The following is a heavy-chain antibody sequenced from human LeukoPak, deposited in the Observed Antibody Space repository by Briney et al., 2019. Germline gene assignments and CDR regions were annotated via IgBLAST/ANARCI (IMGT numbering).Heavy chain of an antibody. J-gene: IGHJ4*02. CDR1: GFTFSSYS. CDR3: ARVDWNDRKYYSDY. CDR2: ISSSSSYI. D-gene: IGHD1-1*01. V-gene: IGHV3-21*01. Sequence: PGGSLRLSCAASGFTFSSYSMNWVRQAPGKGLEWVSSISSSSSYISYADSLKGRFTISRDNAKTSLYLQMNSLRVEDTAVYYCARVDWNDRKYYSDYWGQGTLVTVSS.